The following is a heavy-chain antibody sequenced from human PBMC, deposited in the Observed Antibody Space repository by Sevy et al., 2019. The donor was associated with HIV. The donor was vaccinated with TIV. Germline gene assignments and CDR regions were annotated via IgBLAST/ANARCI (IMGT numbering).Heavy chain of an antibody. J-gene: IGHJ4*02. CDR2: FDPEDGET. Sequence: ASVKVSCKVSGYTLTELSMHWVRQAPGKGLEWMGSFDPEDGETIYQQKFQGRVTLTEDKSTDTAYMELSSLRSEDTAVYYCATTKDYYDSSGYPFDDWGQGTLVTVSS. CDR3: ATTKDYYDSSGYPFDD. D-gene: IGHD3-22*01. V-gene: IGHV1-24*01. CDR1: GYTLTELS.